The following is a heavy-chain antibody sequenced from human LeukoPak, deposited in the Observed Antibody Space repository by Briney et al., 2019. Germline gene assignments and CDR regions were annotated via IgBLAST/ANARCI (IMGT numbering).Heavy chain of an antibody. CDR3: AREDSYYYGSGSYPFDY. CDR2: ISSSSSPI. J-gene: IGHJ4*02. D-gene: IGHD3-10*01. V-gene: IGHV3-48*04. Sequence: GGSLRLSCAASGFTFSTYSMNWVRRAPGRGLEWVSYISSSSSPIWYAGSVKGRFTISRDNAKNSLFLQMNSLRAEDTAVYYCAREDSYYYGSGSYPFDYWGQGTLVTVSS. CDR1: GFTFSTYS.